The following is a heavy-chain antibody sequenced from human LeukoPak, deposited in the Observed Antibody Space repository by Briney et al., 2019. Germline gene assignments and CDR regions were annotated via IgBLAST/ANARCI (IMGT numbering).Heavy chain of an antibody. CDR1: GGSFSGYY. V-gene: IGHV4-34*01. CDR3: ARGARHSIRPGYFQH. Sequence: PSETLSLTCAVYGGSFSGYYWSWIRQPPGKGLEWIGEINHSGSTNYNPSLKSRVTISVDTSKNQFSLKLSSVTAADTAVYYCARGARHSIRPGYFQHWGQGTLVTVSS. J-gene: IGHJ1*01. D-gene: IGHD3-3*02. CDR2: INHSGST.